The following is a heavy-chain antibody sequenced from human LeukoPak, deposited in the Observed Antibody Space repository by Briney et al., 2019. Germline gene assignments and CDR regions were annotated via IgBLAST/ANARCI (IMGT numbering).Heavy chain of an antibody. CDR1: RGTYSSYA. V-gene: IGHV1-69*01. J-gene: IGHJ4*02. Sequence: SVKVSCKASRGTYSSYALSWVRQAPGQGLEWMGGIIPIFGTANYAQKFQGRVTITADESTSTAYMELSSLRSEDTAVYYCARDQGYRYGYGDFDYWGQGTLVTVSS. CDR3: ARDQGYRYGYGDFDY. D-gene: IGHD5-18*01. CDR2: IIPIFGTA.